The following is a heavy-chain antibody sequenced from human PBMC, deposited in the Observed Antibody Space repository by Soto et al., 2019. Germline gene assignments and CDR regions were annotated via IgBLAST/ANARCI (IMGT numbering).Heavy chain of an antibody. Sequence: GASVKVSCKASGYTFTSYAMHWVRQAPGQRLEWMGWINAGNGNTKYSQKFQGRVTITRDTSASTAYMELSSLRSEDTAVYYCARDGSSWYYFDYWGQGTLVTVSS. J-gene: IGHJ4*02. CDR1: GYTFTSYA. V-gene: IGHV1-3*01. D-gene: IGHD6-13*01. CDR3: ARDGSSWYYFDY. CDR2: INAGNGNT.